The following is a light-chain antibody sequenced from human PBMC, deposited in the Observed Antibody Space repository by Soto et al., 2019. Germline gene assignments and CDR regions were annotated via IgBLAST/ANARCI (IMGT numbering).Light chain of an antibody. CDR3: MQATQFSWT. Sequence: DIVMTQSPLSSPVTLGQPASISCRSSDSLVHSDGNTYLSWFHQRPGQPPRLLIYKISKLLPWVPERISVSGAGTEFTLKLIRLEAEDVGIYYCMQATQFSWTLVQGTTVEV. CDR2: KIS. CDR1: DSLVHSDGNTY. V-gene: IGKV2-24*01. J-gene: IGKJ1*01.